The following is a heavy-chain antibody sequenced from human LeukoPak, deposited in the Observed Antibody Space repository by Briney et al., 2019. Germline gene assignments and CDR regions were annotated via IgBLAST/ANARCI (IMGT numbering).Heavy chain of an antibody. V-gene: IGHV3-53*01. J-gene: IGHJ1*01. CDR2: IYRGGNT. CDR1: GSTVSSKF. CDR3: ASLAQQPVIQN. Sequence: GGSLSPACAASGSTVSSKFMSWDRQAPGKGLEWVSVIYRGGNTYYADSVKGRFTISRDNSKNTLYLQMNSLRAEDTAVYYCASLAQQPVIQNWGQGNPWTVSS. D-gene: IGHD4-23*01.